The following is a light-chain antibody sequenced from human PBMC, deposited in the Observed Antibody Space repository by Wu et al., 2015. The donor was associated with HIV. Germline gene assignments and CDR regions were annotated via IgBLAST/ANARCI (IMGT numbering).Light chain of an antibody. V-gene: IGKV3-20*01. J-gene: IGKJ1*01. CDR1: QTITSD. Sequence: EIVLTQSPATLPLSPGERATLSCWASQTITSDLAWYQQKPGQAPRLLIYGASSRATGIPDRFSGSGSGTDFTLTISRLEPEDSAVFYCHQYGSSPRTFGQGTKVEIK. CDR3: HQYGSSPRT. CDR2: GAS.